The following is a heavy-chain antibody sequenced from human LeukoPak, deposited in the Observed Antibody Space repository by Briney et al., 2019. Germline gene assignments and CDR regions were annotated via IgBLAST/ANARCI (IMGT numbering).Heavy chain of an antibody. CDR3: ARLNGDYRRLDP. Sequence: PSETLSLTCVVSGGSIGGYHWSWIRQPPGKGLEWIGYIYYKGITNYNPSLKSRVTISLDTSKSQFSLNLSSVTAADTALYYCARLNGDYRRLDPWGQGTLVTVSS. V-gene: IGHV4-59*08. CDR1: GGSIGGYH. CDR2: IYYKGIT. J-gene: IGHJ5*02. D-gene: IGHD4-11*01.